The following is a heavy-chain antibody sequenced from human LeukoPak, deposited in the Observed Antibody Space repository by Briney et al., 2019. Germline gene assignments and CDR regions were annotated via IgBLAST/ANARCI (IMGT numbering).Heavy chain of an antibody. CDR2: INHSGST. CDR3: ARGTPVPWLAFDI. Sequence: SETLSLTCAVYGGSFSGYYWSWIRQPPGKGLEWIGEINHSGSTNYNPSLKSRVTISVDTSKNQFSLKLSSVTAADTAVYYCARGTPVPWLAFDIWGQGTMVTVSS. V-gene: IGHV4-34*09. D-gene: IGHD3-10*01. CDR1: GGSFSGYY. J-gene: IGHJ3*02.